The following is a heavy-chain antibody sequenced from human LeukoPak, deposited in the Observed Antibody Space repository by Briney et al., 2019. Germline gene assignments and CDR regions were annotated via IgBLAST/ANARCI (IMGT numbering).Heavy chain of an antibody. Sequence: SETLSLTCTVSGASITSYYWSWIRQPPGKGLEWIGYIYYSGSTNYNPSLKSRVTISVDMSKNPFSLKLNSVTAADTAVYYCARRYISSSRRLYYMDVWGKGTTVTVSS. CDR3: ARRYISSSRRLYYMDV. CDR2: IYYSGST. J-gene: IGHJ6*03. CDR1: GASITSYY. V-gene: IGHV4-59*01. D-gene: IGHD6-6*01.